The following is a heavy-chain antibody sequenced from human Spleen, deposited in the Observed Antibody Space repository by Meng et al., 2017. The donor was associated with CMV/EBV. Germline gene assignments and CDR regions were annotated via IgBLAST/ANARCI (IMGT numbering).Heavy chain of an antibody. Sequence: ASVKVSCKTSGYSFIDYYMHWVRLAPGQRPEWMGWINPHSGGTNYVPKFQGRVTMTRDTSISTLYLELTRLEFDDTAVYYCARKSYYYFGMDVWGQGTTVTVSS. CDR1: GYSFIDYY. CDR3: ARKSYYYFGMDV. CDR2: INPHSGGT. J-gene: IGHJ6*02. V-gene: IGHV1-2*02.